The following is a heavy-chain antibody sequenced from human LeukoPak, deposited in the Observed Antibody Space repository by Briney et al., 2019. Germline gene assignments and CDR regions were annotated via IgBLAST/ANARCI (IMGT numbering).Heavy chain of an antibody. CDR2: INPNSGGT. Sequence: ASVKVSCKASGYTFTGYYMHWVRQAPGQGLEWMGWINPNSGGTNYAQKLQGRVTMTTDTSTSTAYMELRSLRSDDTAVYYCARCTMVRGVMWYYYYYYMDVWGKGTTVTVSS. V-gene: IGHV1-2*02. CDR3: ARCTMVRGVMWYYYYYYMDV. CDR1: GYTFTGYY. J-gene: IGHJ6*03. D-gene: IGHD3-10*01.